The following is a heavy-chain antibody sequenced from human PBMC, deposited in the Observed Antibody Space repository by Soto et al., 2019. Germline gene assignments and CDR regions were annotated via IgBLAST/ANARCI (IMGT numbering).Heavy chain of an antibody. D-gene: IGHD3-10*01. J-gene: IGHJ6*02. Sequence: QVQLQQWGAGLLKSSETLSLTCAVYGGSFSGHFWTWIRQSPEKGLEWIGEINHSGSTNYKESLKSRLSMSVDTSKNQISPELSSVTAADTAVYYCARASFYYGSGSHYANSYYTMDVWGQGTTVTVSS. CDR1: GGSFSGHF. CDR3: ARASFYYGSGSHYANSYYTMDV. CDR2: INHSGST. V-gene: IGHV4-34*01.